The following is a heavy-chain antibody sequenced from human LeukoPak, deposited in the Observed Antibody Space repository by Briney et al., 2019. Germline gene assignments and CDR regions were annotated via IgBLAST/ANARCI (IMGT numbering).Heavy chain of an antibody. D-gene: IGHD4-23*01. Sequence: GGSLRLSCAASGFAFSDYSMNWVRQAPGKGLEWVSYINSGSSTIYYVDSVEGRFTISRDNAKNSLYLQMNSLRDEDTAVYHCARTRSKVGTPTFDYWGQGTLVTVSS. V-gene: IGHV3-48*02. CDR3: ARTRSKVGTPTFDY. CDR2: INSGSSTI. J-gene: IGHJ4*02. CDR1: GFAFSDYS.